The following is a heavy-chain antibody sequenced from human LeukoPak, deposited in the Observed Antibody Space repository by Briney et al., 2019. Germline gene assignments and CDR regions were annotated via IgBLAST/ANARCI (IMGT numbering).Heavy chain of an antibody. CDR2: INPNSGGT. V-gene: IGHV1-2*02. Sequence: GASVKVSCKASGYTFTGYYMHWVRQAPGQGLEWMGWINPNSGGTNYAQKFQGRVTMTRDTSISTAYMELSRLRSDDTAVYYCARGGLVVPAAIGSPLYNWFDPWGQGTLVTVSS. D-gene: IGHD2-2*02. J-gene: IGHJ5*02. CDR3: ARGGLVVPAAIGSPLYNWFDP. CDR1: GYTFTGYY.